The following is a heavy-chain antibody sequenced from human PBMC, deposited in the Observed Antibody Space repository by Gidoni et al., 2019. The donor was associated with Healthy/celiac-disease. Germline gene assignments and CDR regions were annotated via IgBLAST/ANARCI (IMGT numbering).Heavy chain of an antibody. V-gene: IGHV1-69*01. Sequence: QVQLVQSGAEVKKPGSSVKVSCKASGGTFTSYAISWVRQAPGQGLEWMGGTIPMSDTANYAQKFQGRVTITAAESTSTAYMELSSLRSEDTAVYYCARDSGGGWYGLDVWGQGTTVTVSS. CDR2: TIPMSDTA. J-gene: IGHJ6*02. CDR3: ARDSGGGWYGLDV. D-gene: IGHD2-15*01. CDR1: GGTFTSYA.